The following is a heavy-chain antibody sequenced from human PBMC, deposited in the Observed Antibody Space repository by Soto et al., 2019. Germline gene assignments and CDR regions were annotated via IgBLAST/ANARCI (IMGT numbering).Heavy chain of an antibody. CDR2: IYYIGST. J-gene: IGHJ3*02. CDR3: ARVKDMVVVVAAFDAFDI. D-gene: IGHD2-15*01. Sequence: SETLSLTCTVSGGSISSYYWSWIRQPPGKGLEWIGYIYYIGSTNYNPTLKSLVTISVDTSKNQFSMKLSSVTAADTAVYYCARVKDMVVVVAAFDAFDIWGQGTMVTVSS. V-gene: IGHV4-59*08. CDR1: GGSISSYY.